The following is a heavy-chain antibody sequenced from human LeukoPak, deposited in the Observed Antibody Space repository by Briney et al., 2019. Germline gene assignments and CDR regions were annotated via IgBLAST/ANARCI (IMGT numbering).Heavy chain of an antibody. V-gene: IGHV3-66*02. J-gene: IGHJ3*01. CDR1: KFSVSNYY. CDR3: VRDHNDLDAFDV. CDR2: IYTGGYT. D-gene: IGHD1-14*01. Sequence: GSLRLSCTASKFSVSNYYMSWVRQAPGKGLEWVSVIYTGGYTYYADAVQGRFTISRDLSQNTVFLHMNSLRAEDTALYYCVRDHNDLDAFDVWGQGTMVTVSS.